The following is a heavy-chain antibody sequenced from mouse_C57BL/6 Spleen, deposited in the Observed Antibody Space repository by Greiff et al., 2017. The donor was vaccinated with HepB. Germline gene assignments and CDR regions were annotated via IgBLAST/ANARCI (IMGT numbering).Heavy chain of an antibody. CDR2: IYPGDGDT. V-gene: IGHV1-80*01. CDR1: GYAFSSYW. CDR3: ARGPLHYYGSSYYFDY. D-gene: IGHD1-1*01. Sequence: LVESGAELVKPGASVKISCKASGYAFSSYWMNWVKQRPGKGLEWIGQIYPGDGDTNYNGKFKGKATLTADKSSSTAYMQLSSLTSEDSAVYFCARGPLHYYGSSYYFDYWGQGTTLTVSS. J-gene: IGHJ2*01.